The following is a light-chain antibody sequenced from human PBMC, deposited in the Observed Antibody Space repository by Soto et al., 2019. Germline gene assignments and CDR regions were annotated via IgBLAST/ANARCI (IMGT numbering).Light chain of an antibody. Sequence: IVLTQSPATPSFSPGERATLSCRASQSVSSYLAWNQQKPCRAPRLLIYGASSGATGIPDRFSGSGSGTDFTLTISSLEHEEFAVYYCQQRSNWPTFGQGTKVDIK. V-gene: IGKV3-11*01. CDR2: GAS. CDR3: QQRSNWPT. J-gene: IGKJ1*01. CDR1: QSVSSY.